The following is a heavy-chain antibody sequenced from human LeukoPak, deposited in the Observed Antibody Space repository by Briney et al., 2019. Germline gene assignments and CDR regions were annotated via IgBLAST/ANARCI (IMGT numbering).Heavy chain of an antibody. J-gene: IGHJ4*02. CDR3: AREPSKGVVPAAIDY. V-gene: IGHV3-74*01. CDR2: INSDGSST. CDR1: GFTFSSYW. D-gene: IGHD2-2*01. Sequence: GGSLRLSCAASGFTFSSYWMHWVRQAPGKGLVWVSRINSDGSSTSYADSVKGRFTISRDNAKNTLYLQMNSLRAEDTAVYYCAREPSKGVVPAAIDYWGQGTLVTVSS.